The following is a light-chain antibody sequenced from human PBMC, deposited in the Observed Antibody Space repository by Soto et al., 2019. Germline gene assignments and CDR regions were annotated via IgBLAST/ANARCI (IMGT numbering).Light chain of an antibody. J-gene: IGLJ3*02. CDR2: YDD. CDR3: AAWDDSLNGWV. V-gene: IGLV1-36*01. CDR1: SSNIGTNG. Sequence: VLTQPPSASEAPRQRVTISCSGSSSNIGTNGVNWYQQLPGKAPKLLIYYDDLLPSGVSDRFSGSKSGTSASLAISGLQSEDEADYYCAAWDDSLNGWVFGGGTKLTVL.